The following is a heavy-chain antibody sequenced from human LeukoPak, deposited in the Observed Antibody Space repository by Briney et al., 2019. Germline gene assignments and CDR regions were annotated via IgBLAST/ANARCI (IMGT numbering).Heavy chain of an antibody. Sequence: ASVKVSCKASGYTFTSYAMHWVRQAPGQRLEWMGWINAGNGNTKYSQKFQGRVTITRDTSANTAYMELSSLRSEDTAVYYCARGQGSSWFHYFDYWGQGTLVTVSS. J-gene: IGHJ4*02. V-gene: IGHV1-3*01. CDR3: ARGQGSSWFHYFDY. CDR2: INAGNGNT. D-gene: IGHD6-13*01. CDR1: GYTFTSYA.